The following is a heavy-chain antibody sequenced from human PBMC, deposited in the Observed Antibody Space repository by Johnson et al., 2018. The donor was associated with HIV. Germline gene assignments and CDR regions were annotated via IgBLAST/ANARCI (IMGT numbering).Heavy chain of an antibody. J-gene: IGHJ3*02. Sequence: QVQLVESGGGEVQPGGSLRLSCAASGFTFSSYGMHWVRQAPGKGLEWVAFIRYDGSNKYYADSVKGRFTISRDNSKNTLYLQLNGLRAEDTAVYYCAKDPRFSNGFDIWGQGTMVTVSS. CDR3: AKDPRFSNGFDI. V-gene: IGHV3-30*02. CDR1: GFTFSSYG. D-gene: IGHD3-3*01. CDR2: IRYDGSNK.